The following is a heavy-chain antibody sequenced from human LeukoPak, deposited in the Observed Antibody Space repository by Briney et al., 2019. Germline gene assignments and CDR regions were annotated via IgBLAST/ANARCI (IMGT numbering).Heavy chain of an antibody. J-gene: IGHJ2*01. D-gene: IGHD2-15*01. CDR1: GGSISSYY. CDR2: IYYSGST. CDR3: ARDSPAYCSGGNCYNWYFDL. V-gene: IGHV4-59*12. Sequence: PSETLSLTCTVSGGSISSYYWSWIRQPPGKGLEWIGYIYYSGSTNYNPSLKSRVTISVDKSKNEFSLNLSSVTAADTAVYYCARDSPAYCSGGNCYNWYFDLWGRGTLVSVSS.